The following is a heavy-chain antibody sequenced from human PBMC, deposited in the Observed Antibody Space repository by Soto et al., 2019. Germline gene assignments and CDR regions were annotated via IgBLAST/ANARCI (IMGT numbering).Heavy chain of an antibody. CDR3: ARPVPAAGCYYGMDV. Sequence: QVQLVQSGAEVKKPGSSVKVSCKSSGGTFSSYAISWVRQSPGQGLEWMGGILSIFGTANDAPKFQGRVTTTADESTSTAYMELSSLRSEHTAVYYSARPVPAAGCYYGMDVWGQGTTVTVSS. J-gene: IGHJ6*02. CDR1: GGTFSSYA. D-gene: IGHD2-2*01. V-gene: IGHV1-69*12. CDR2: ILSIFGTA.